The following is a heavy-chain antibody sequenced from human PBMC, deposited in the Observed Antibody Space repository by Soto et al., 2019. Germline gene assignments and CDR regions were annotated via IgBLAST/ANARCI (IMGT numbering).Heavy chain of an antibody. D-gene: IGHD3-3*01. CDR3: ARGSIFGVSFDYYYYYGMDV. Sequence: PGGSLRLSCVASGFTFSSYAMHWVRQAPGKGLEWVAVISYDGSNKYYADSVKGRFTISRDNSKNTLYLQMNSLRAEDTAVYYCARGSIFGVSFDYYYYYGMDVWGQGTTVTVSS. J-gene: IGHJ6*02. CDR2: ISYDGSNK. V-gene: IGHV3-30-3*01. CDR1: GFTFSSYA.